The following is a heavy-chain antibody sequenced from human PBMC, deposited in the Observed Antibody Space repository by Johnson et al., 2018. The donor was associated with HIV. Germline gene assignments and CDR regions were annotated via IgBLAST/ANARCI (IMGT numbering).Heavy chain of an antibody. CDR2: LDYDGSNK. CDR3: AKCIWGSSLIDVFDI. Sequence: QVQLVESGGGVVQPWRSLRLSCAASGFTFSSYAMHWVRQAPGKGLEWVAVLDYDGSNKYYGDSVKGRFTISRDTSKNTLYLQMNSLRAEDTAVYYCAKCIWGSSLIDVFDIWGQGTRVTVSS. J-gene: IGHJ3*02. D-gene: IGHD6-13*01. V-gene: IGHV3-30*18. CDR1: GFTFSSYA.